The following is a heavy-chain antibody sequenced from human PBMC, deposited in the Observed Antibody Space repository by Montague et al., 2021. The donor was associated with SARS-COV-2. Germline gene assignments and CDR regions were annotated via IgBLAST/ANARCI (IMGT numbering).Heavy chain of an antibody. CDR1: GFTFSSYS. CDR2: ISSSSSYI. V-gene: IGHV3-21*01. D-gene: IGHD3-3*01. CDR3: AREHPGTIFGVVRLGEGFDY. Sequence: SRSLSLSASGFTFSSYSMNWVRQAPGKGLEWVSSISSSSSYIYYADSVKGRFTISRDNAKNSLYLQMNSLRAEDTAVYYCAREHPGTIFGVVRLGEGFDYWGQGTLVIVSS. J-gene: IGHJ4*02.